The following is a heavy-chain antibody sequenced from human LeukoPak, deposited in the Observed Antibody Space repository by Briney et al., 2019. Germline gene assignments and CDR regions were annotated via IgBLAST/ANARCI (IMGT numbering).Heavy chain of an antibody. CDR1: GGSISSYY. CDR3: ARTRDGYNPWGDY. Sequence: SETLSLTCTVSGGSISSYYWSWIRQPPGKGLEWIGYIYYSGSTNYNPSLKSRVTISVDTSKNQFSLKLSSVTAADTAVYYCARTRDGYNPWGDYWGQGTLVTVSS. J-gene: IGHJ4*02. CDR2: IYYSGST. V-gene: IGHV4-59*01. D-gene: IGHD5-24*01.